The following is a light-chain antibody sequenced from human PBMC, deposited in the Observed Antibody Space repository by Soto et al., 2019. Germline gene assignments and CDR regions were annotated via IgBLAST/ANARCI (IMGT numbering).Light chain of an antibody. CDR1: QSVDSE. Sequence: EVVVTQSPATLSVSPGERVTLSCRASQSVDSEVAWFQHKPGQAPRLLIYGASTRAAGIPGRFSGSGYETDFTFTISSLEPEDSATYFCQQYNTWVRGTFGQGTKLEIK. V-gene: IGKV3-15*01. CDR2: GAS. J-gene: IGKJ2*01. CDR3: QQYNTWVRGT.